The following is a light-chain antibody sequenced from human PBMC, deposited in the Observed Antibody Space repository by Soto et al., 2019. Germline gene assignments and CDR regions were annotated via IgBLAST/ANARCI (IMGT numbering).Light chain of an antibody. J-gene: IGKJ2*01. V-gene: IGKV3-15*01. CDR1: QSVSSY. CDR2: GSS. CDR3: QQYNEWPPTYT. Sequence: VMTQSPATLSVSPGERATLSCRASQSVSSYLAWYQQKPGQAPRLLIYGSSTRATGVPARFSGSGSGTEFTLTISSLQSEDFAFYYCQQYNEWPPTYTFGQGTKLEIK.